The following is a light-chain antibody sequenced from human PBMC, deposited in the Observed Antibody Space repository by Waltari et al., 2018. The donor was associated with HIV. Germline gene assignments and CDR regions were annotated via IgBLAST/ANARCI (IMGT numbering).Light chain of an antibody. Sequence: SYVVTQPPSVSVAPGQTARITCGGNNIGTKSVHWYQQKPGQAPVLVVYDDSDRHSGIPERFSGSNSGNTATLTISRVEAGDEADYHCQVWDSSSDNLVFFGGGTKLTVL. J-gene: IGLJ2*01. CDR2: DDS. CDR1: NIGTKS. V-gene: IGLV3-21*02. CDR3: QVWDSSSDNLVF.